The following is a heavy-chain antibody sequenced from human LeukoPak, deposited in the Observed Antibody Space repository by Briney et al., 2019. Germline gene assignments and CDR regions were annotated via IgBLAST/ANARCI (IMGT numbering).Heavy chain of an antibody. CDR1: GGSINSGNYY. CDR3: ARGHRGPQLRYYYYYMDV. CDR2: IYTSGST. V-gene: IGHV4-61*02. Sequence: PSETLSLTCTVSGGSINSGNYYWSWVRQPAGKGLEWIGRIYTSGSTNYNPSLKSRVTISVDTSKNQFSLKLSSVTAADTAVYYCARGHRGPQLRYYYYYMDVWGKGTTVTVSS. D-gene: IGHD6-6*01. J-gene: IGHJ6*03.